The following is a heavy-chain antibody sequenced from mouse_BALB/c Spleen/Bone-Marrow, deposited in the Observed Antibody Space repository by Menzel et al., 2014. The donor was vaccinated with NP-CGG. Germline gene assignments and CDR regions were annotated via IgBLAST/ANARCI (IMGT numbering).Heavy chain of an antibody. Sequence: EVQLVESGGGLAQPGGSLKLSCAASGFTFNNNTMSWVRQTPEKRLEWVAYITNGGGATYYLDTVKGRFTISRDSAKNTLYLQMSSLKSEDTAMYYCARPRYPFYAMDSWGQGTSVTVSS. CDR3: ARPRYPFYAMDS. D-gene: IGHD2-14*01. J-gene: IGHJ4*01. CDR1: GFTFNNNT. V-gene: IGHV5-12-2*01. CDR2: ITNGGGAT.